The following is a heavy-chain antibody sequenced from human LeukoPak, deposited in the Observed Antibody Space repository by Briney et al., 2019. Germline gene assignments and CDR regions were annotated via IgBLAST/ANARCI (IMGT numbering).Heavy chain of an antibody. CDR3: AKDLSCSGDSCPHQRAFHY. Sequence: HAGGSLRLSCAASGLTFSSYAMSWVRQAPGKGLEWVSAISGSGGSTYYAHSVKVRFTISRDYSKNTLYLQMNSLRAENTAVYYCAKDLSCSGDSCPHQRAFHYWGEGALVTVSS. J-gene: IGHJ4*02. D-gene: IGHD2-15*01. V-gene: IGHV3-23*01. CDR2: ISGSGGST. CDR1: GLTFSSYA.